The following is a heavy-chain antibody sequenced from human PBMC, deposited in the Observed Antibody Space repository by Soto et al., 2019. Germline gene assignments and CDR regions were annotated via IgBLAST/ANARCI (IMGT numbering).Heavy chain of an antibody. J-gene: IGHJ6*02. CDR2: IYPGDSDT. V-gene: IGHV5-51*01. D-gene: IGHD7-27*01. CDR3: ARANWDGYYYYGMDV. CDR1: GYNFTSYW. Sequence: GESLKISCKGSGYNFTSYWIGWVRQMPGKGLEWMGIIYPGDSDTRYSPSFQGQVTISADKSISTAYLQWSSLKASDTAMYYCARANWDGYYYYGMDVWGQGTTVTVSS.